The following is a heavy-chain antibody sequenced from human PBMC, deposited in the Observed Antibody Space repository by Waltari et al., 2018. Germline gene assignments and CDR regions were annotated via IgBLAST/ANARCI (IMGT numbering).Heavy chain of an antibody. Sequence: EVQLLSSGGGSLRSGESLSLSCVGSGFTFTGFPLSWVRQVPGKGLEWVSASGSDCRTYYADSVKGRFTISRDDSKNTLYLQMNSLRAEDTALYYCAKEVWQQLVKMVGWFDPWGQGTLVTVSS. V-gene: IGHV3-23*01. J-gene: IGHJ5*02. CDR3: AKEVWQQLVKMVGWFDP. CDR2: SGSDCRT. CDR1: GFTFTGFP. D-gene: IGHD6-13*01.